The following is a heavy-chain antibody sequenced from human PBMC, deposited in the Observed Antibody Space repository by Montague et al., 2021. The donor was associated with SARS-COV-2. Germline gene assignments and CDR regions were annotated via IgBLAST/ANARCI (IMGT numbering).Heavy chain of an antibody. CDR1: GYSFTSYW. V-gene: IGHV5-51*01. J-gene: IGHJ4*02. D-gene: IGHD2-2*01. Sequence: QSGAEVKKPGESLKISCEGSGYSFTSYWIAWARQMPGKGLEWMGIIYPEDSDTRYSPSFQGHVTISADKSMNTAFLQWSSLRASDTAIYYCARQVHIYCSSTSCPFDYWGQGTLVTVSS. CDR2: IYPEDSDT. CDR3: ARQVHIYCSSTSCPFDY.